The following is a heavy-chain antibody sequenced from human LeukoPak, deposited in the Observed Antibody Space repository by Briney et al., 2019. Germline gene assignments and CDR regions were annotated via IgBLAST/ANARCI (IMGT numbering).Heavy chain of an antibody. D-gene: IGHD3-3*01. Sequence: KTSETLSLTCTVSGGSISSYYWSWIRQPPGKGLEWIGEINHSGSTNYNPSLKSRVTISVDTSKNQFSLKLSSVTAADTAVYYCARGRRFSDYWGQGTLVTVSS. CDR2: INHSGST. CDR3: ARGRRFSDY. V-gene: IGHV4-34*01. J-gene: IGHJ4*02. CDR1: GGSISSYY.